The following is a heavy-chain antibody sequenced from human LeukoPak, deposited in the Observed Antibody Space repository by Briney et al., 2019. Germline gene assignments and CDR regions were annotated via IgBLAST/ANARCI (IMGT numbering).Heavy chain of an antibody. CDR2: VSYDGSKK. CDR1: GFTFSHFG. D-gene: IGHD2-21*01. J-gene: IGHJ4*01. Sequence: QPGRSLRLSCTASGFTFSHFGFHWVRQAPGKGLEWVASVSYDGSKKYYADSVKGRFTISRDNSINTLYLQMSSLSADDTAVYFCARDVLWNPRYYFDYWGQGTLFTVSS. CDR3: ARDVLWNPRYYFDY. V-gene: IGHV3-30*19.